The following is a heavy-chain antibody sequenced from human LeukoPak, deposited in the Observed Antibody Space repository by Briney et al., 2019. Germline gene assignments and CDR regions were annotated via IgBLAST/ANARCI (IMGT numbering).Heavy chain of an antibody. Sequence: ASVKVSCKASGYTFTSYGISWVRQAPGQGLEWMGWISAYNGDTNYAQKLQGRVTMTTDTSTSTAYMELRGLRSDDTAVYYCARDRYYDILTGYYYFDYWGQGTLVTVSS. V-gene: IGHV1-18*01. CDR3: ARDRYYDILTGYYYFDY. D-gene: IGHD3-9*01. CDR1: GYTFTSYG. CDR2: ISAYNGDT. J-gene: IGHJ4*02.